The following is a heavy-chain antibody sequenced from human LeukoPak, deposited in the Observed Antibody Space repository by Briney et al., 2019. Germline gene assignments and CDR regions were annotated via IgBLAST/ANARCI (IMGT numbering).Heavy chain of an antibody. CDR2: IYYSGST. CDR1: GGSISSSSYF. Sequence: PSETLSLTCTVSGGSISSSSYFWGWIRQPPGKGLEWIGSIYYSGSTYYNPSLKSRVTISVDTSKYQFSLKLSSVTAADTAVYYCARRNEDLIAAAGSDAFDIWGQGTMVTVSS. CDR3: ARRNEDLIAAAGSDAFDI. D-gene: IGHD6-13*01. V-gene: IGHV4-39*01. J-gene: IGHJ3*02.